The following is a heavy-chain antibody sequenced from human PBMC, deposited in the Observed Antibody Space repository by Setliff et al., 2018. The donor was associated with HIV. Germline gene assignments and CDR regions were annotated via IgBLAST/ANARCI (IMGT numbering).Heavy chain of an antibody. D-gene: IGHD3-22*01. CDR2: ISTSGRT. J-gene: IGHJ3*02. Sequence: PSETLSLTCTVSGGSISSGNYYWSWIRQPAGKGLEWIGHISTSGRTNYNPSLMSRLTISVDTSKNQFSLKLSSVTAADTAVYHCARADNYYYDSGAFKSGLDAFDIWGQGTMVTVSS. V-gene: IGHV4-61*09. CDR3: ARADNYYYDSGAFKSGLDAFDI. CDR1: GGSISSGNYY.